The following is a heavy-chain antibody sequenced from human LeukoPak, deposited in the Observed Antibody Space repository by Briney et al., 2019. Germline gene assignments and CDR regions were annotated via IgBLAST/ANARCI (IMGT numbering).Heavy chain of an antibody. CDR2: INHSGST. D-gene: IGHD2-15*01. V-gene: IGHV4-34*01. J-gene: IGHJ5*02. Sequence: SETLSLTCAVYGGSFSGYYWSWIRQPPGNELESIGEINHSGSTNYNPSLKRRATISVDTSKHQFPLKLSSVTAADTAVYYCARGFRRYCSGGSCYFNWFDPWGQGTLVTVPS. CDR3: ARGFRRYCSGGSCYFNWFDP. CDR1: GGSFSGYY.